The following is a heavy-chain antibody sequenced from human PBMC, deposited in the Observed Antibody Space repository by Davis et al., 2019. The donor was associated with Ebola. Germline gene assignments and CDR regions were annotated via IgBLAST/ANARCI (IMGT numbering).Heavy chain of an antibody. CDR3: ARGRWDYSLDF. J-gene: IGHJ4*02. CDR2: ISGSGGST. CDR1: VITFSSYA. Sequence: GESLKISCTDSVITFSSYAMTWVRQAPGKGLEWVSAISGSGGSTYYADSVRGRFTISRDNAKRLLYLQMNSLSDDGTAMYYCARGRWDYSLDFWGQGTLVAVSS. D-gene: IGHD4-11*01. V-gene: IGHV3-23*01.